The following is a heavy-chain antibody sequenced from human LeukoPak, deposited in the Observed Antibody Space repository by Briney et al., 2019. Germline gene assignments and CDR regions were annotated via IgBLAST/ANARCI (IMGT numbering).Heavy chain of an antibody. D-gene: IGHD6-13*01. V-gene: IGHV1-2*02. CDR3: ARTSRIAAVTPFDY. CDR2: INPNSGGT. CDR1: GYTFTGYY. Sequence: GASVKVSCKASGYTFTGYYMHWGRQAPGQGLEWMGWINPNSGGTNYAQKFQGRVTMTTDTSISTAYMELSRLRSDDTAVYYCARTSRIAAVTPFDYWGQGTLVTVSS. J-gene: IGHJ4*02.